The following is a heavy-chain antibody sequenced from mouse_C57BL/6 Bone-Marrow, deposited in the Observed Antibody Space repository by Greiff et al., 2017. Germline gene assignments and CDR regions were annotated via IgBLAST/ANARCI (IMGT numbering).Heavy chain of an antibody. V-gene: IGHV5-6*02. CDR3: ARRGFPDY. CDR1: GFTFRSYG. CDR2: ISSGGSYT. Sequence: EVKLVESGGDLVKPGGSLKLSCAASGFTFRSYGMSWVRQTPDKRLEWVATISSGGSYTYYPDSVKGRFTISRDNAKNTLYLQMSSLKSEDTARYYCARRGFPDYWGQGTTLTVSS. J-gene: IGHJ2*01.